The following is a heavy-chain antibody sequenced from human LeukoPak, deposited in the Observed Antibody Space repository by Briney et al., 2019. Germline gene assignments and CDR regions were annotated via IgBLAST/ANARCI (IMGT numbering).Heavy chain of an antibody. V-gene: IGHV4-59*01. Sequence: SETLSLTCTVSGGTIINNYWSWIRQPPDKGLEWIGYVYYDGSTNYNPSLKSRVTMSVDTSKNQLSLKLTSVTAADTAMYYCARHPPATGRFDYWGQGTLVTVSS. CDR1: GGTIINNY. J-gene: IGHJ4*02. CDR2: VYYDGST. D-gene: IGHD1-14*01. CDR3: ARHPPATGRFDY.